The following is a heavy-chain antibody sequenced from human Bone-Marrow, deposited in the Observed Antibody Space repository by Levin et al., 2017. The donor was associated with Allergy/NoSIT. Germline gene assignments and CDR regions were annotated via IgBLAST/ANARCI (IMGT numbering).Heavy chain of an antibody. V-gene: IGHV3-21*01. CDR3: AKGGGSGWYEGY. Sequence: PGGSLRLSCAASGFTFSSYNMHWVRQAPGKGLEWVSSITSSSSSMYYADSLKGRFTISRDNAKNSLSLQMNSLRAEDTAVYYCAKGGGSGWYEGYWGQGTLVTVSS. CDR1: GFTFSSYN. CDR2: ITSSSSSM. J-gene: IGHJ4*02. D-gene: IGHD6-19*01.